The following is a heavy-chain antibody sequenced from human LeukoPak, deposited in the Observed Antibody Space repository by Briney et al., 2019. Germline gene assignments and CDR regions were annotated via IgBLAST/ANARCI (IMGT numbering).Heavy chain of an antibody. J-gene: IGHJ4*02. V-gene: IGHV4-34*01. CDR3: ARGVTYYDFWSGYQYYFDY. CDR1: GGSFSGYY. D-gene: IGHD3-3*01. Sequence: SETLSLTCAVYGGSFSGYYWSWIRQPPGKGLEWIGEINHSRSTNYNPSLKSRVTISVDTSKNQFSLKLSSVTAADTAVYYCARGVTYYDFWSGYQYYFDYWGQGTLVTVSS. CDR2: INHSRST.